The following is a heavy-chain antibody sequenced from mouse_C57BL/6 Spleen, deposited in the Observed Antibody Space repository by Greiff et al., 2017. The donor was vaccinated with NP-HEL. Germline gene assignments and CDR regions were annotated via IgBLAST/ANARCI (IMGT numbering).Heavy chain of an antibody. Sequence: EVKLVESGPGLVKPSQSLSLTCSVTGYSITSGYYWNWIRQFPGNKLEWMGYISYDGSNNYNSSLKNRISITRDTSKNQFFLKLNSVTTEDTATYYCARGGDWFAYWGQGTLVTVSA. V-gene: IGHV3-6*01. CDR2: ISYDGSN. CDR3: ARGGDWFAY. CDR1: GYSITSGYY. J-gene: IGHJ3*01.